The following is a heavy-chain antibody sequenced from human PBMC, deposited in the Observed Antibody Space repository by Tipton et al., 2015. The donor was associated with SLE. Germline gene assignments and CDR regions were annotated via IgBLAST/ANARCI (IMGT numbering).Heavy chain of an antibody. CDR3: ARGARGIPGSFNV. J-gene: IGHJ3*01. CDR1: GFTFGSYS. CDR2: IWSDGNNK. D-gene: IGHD3-10*01. Sequence: SLRLSCAASGFTFGSYSMTWVRQAPGKGLEWVSAIWSDGNNKYYTDSVKGRFTISRDNSKNTLYLQMNSLTTDDTGVYFCARGARGIPGSFNVWGPGTMVTVSS. V-gene: IGHV3-33*08.